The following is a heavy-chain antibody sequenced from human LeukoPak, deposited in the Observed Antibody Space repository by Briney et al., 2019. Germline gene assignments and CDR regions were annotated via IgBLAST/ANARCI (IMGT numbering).Heavy chain of an antibody. D-gene: IGHD1-26*01. Sequence: GGPLRLSCAASGFTFSSYAMHWVRQAPGKGLEYVSAISSNGGSTYYANSVKGRFTISRDNSKNTLYLQMGSLRAEDMAVYYCARWELLRAFDIWGQGTMVTVSS. V-gene: IGHV3-64*01. CDR1: GFTFSSYA. CDR3: ARWELLRAFDI. J-gene: IGHJ3*02. CDR2: ISSNGGST.